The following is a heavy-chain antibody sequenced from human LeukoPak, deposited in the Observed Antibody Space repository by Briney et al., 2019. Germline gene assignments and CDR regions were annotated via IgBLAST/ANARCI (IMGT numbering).Heavy chain of an antibody. D-gene: IGHD5-24*01. CDR3: ARDQGWLQFFDC. Sequence: PGGSLRLSCAASGFTFSSYSVHWVRQAPGKGLEWAAVISHDGSNKYYADSVKGRFTISRDNSKNTLYLQMNSLRAEDTAMYYCARDQGWLQFFDCWGQGTLVTVSS. CDR1: GFTFSSYS. V-gene: IGHV3-30-3*01. J-gene: IGHJ4*02. CDR2: ISHDGSNK.